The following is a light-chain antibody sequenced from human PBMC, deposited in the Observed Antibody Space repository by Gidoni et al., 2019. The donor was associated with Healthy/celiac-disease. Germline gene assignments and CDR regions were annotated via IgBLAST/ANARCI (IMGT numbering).Light chain of an antibody. V-gene: IGKV1-39*01. CDR1: QSISSY. Sequence: DIQMTQSTSSLSASVGARVTSTCRASQSISSYLYWYQQKPGKAPKLLIYDASSLQSGVPSRFSGSGSSTDFTLTISSLQPEDFATYYCQQSYSTPQLTFGGGTKVEIK. J-gene: IGKJ4*01. CDR2: DAS. CDR3: QQSYSTPQLT.